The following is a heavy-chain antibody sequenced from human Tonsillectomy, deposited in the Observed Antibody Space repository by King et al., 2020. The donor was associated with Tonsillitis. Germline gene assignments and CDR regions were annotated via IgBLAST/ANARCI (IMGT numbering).Heavy chain of an antibody. D-gene: IGHD6-19*01. CDR1: GFSFSSYA. Sequence: VQLVESGGGLVQPGGSLRLSCAASGFSFSSYAMSWVRQAPGKGLEWVSAVSGSGGSTYYADSVKGRFTISRDNSKNTRDLQMNSLRAEDTAVYYCAKVATTGWDAFDIWGQGTMVTVSS. V-gene: IGHV3-23*04. J-gene: IGHJ3*02. CDR2: VSGSGGST. CDR3: AKVATTGWDAFDI.